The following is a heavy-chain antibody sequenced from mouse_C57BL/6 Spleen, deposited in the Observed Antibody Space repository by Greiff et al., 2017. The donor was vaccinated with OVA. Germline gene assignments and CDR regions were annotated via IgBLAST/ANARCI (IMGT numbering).Heavy chain of an antibody. D-gene: IGHD1-1*01. V-gene: IGHV1-80*01. CDR3: GRSSLMTRVVAPFGY. CDR2: IYPGDGDT. Sequence: VMLVESGAELVKPGASVKISCKASGYAFSSYWMNWVKQRPGKGLEWIGQIYPGDGDTNYNGKFKGKATLTADKSSSTAYMQLSSLTSADSAVYFCGRSSLMTRVVAPFGYWGQGTTLTVSS. CDR1: GYAFSSYW. J-gene: IGHJ2*01.